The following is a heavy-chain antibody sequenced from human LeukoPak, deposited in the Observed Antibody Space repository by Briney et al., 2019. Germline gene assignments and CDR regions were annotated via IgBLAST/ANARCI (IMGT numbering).Heavy chain of an antibody. V-gene: IGHV3-30*04. CDR3: ARDRIVVVKIFDY. CDR2: ISYDGSNK. CDR1: GFTFSSYA. Sequence: GGSLRLSCAASGFTFSSYAMHWVRQAPGKGLEWVAVISYDGSNKYYADSMKGRFTISRDNSKNTLYLQMNSLRAEDTAVYYCARDRIVVVKIFDYWGQGTLVTVSS. D-gene: IGHD3-22*01. J-gene: IGHJ4*02.